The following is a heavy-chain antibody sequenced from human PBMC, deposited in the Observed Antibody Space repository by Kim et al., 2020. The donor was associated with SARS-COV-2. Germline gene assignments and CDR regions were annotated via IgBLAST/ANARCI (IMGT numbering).Heavy chain of an antibody. CDR1: GGTFSSYA. Sequence: SVKVSCKASGGTFSSYAISWVRQAPGQGLEWMGGIIPIFGTANYAQKFQGRVTITADESTSTAYMELSSLRSEDTAVYYCARSPTKTYYYDSSGEMDYWGQGTLVTVSS. J-gene: IGHJ4*02. CDR2: IIPIFGTA. D-gene: IGHD3-22*01. V-gene: IGHV1-69*13. CDR3: ARSPTKTYYYDSSGEMDY.